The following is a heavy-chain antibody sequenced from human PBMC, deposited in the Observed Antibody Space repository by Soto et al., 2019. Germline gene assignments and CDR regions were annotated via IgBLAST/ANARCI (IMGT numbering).Heavy chain of an antibody. CDR1: GFSLYSYV. CDR3: VRDLGSSELDP. CDR2: ISIDGTRT. J-gene: IGHJ5*02. Sequence: QAQLVESGGGVVQPGGSLRLSCVASGFSLYSYVIHWVRQTPGKGLEWVAVISIDGTRTYYADSVKGRFTVSRDNSKNPQYLQLFGLTIEDTAMYYCVRDLGSSELDPWGQGTLVTVSS. V-gene: IGHV3-30*01. D-gene: IGHD6-13*01.